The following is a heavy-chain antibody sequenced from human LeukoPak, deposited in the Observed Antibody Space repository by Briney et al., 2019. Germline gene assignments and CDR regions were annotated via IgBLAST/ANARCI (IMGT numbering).Heavy chain of an antibody. CDR1: GFTFSSYE. D-gene: IGHD5-24*01. J-gene: IGHJ4*02. CDR2: ISSSGVTI. CDR3: ARAKMATGGGTFDY. V-gene: IGHV3-48*03. Sequence: GGSLRLXCAASGFTFSSYEMNWVRQAPGKELEWVSYISSSGVTIYYADSVKGRFTISRDNAKNSLYLQMNSLRAEDTAVYYCARAKMATGGGTFDYWGQGTLVTVSS.